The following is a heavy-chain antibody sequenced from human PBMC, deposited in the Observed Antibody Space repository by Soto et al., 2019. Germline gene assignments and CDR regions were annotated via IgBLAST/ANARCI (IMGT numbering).Heavy chain of an antibody. CDR2: IYHGGGA. V-gene: IGHV4-4*02. D-gene: IGHD2-8*01. Sequence: LSEKRCVIRAGSAGSLSTGKRLSWLRQPPGKGLEWIGEIYHGGGARYNPSLRRRVTISVDKSKNQFSLNLSSVTAADTAVYYCARLIMSVNSFDIWGQGTMVT. J-gene: IGHJ3*02. CDR3: ARLIMSVNSFDI. CDR1: AGSLSTGKR.